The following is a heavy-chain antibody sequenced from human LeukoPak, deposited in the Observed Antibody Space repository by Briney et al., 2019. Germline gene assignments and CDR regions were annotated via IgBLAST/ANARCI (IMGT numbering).Heavy chain of an antibody. D-gene: IGHD4-17*01. CDR3: ARAPPTVTKHGMDV. J-gene: IGHJ6*02. CDR1: GVMFPSYW. V-gene: IGHV3-53*01. CDR2: IYSGENT. Sequence: GGSLRLSCAASGVMFPSYWMTWVRQAPGKGLEWVSVIYSGENTYYADSVKGRFTISRDNSKNTLYLQMNSLRAEDTAVYYCARAPPTVTKHGMDVWGQGTTVTVS.